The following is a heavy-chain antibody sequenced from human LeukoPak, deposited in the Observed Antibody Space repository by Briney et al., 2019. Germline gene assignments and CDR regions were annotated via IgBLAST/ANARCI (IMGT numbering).Heavy chain of an antibody. CDR2: IYYSGST. D-gene: IGHD6-13*01. Sequence: SETLSLTCTASGGSVSSDHHYWSWIRQPPGKGLEWIGYIYYSGSTNYNPSLKSRVTISVDTSKNQFSLKLSSVTAADTALYYCARQGIWFFDLWGRGTPVTVSS. CDR1: GGSVSSDHHY. V-gene: IGHV4-61*01. CDR3: ARQGIWFFDL. J-gene: IGHJ2*01.